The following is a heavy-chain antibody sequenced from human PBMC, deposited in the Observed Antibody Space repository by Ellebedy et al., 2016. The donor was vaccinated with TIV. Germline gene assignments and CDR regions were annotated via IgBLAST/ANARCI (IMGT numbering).Heavy chain of an antibody. CDR3: ATDPGEL. Sequence: SVKVSCXASGGTFSNYPFSWPRQAPGQGLEWVGGILPIFGPAHYAEKFQGRVTITADDSTNTIYMEWNNLRSEDTAIFYCATDPGELWGQGTLVTVSS. CDR2: ILPIFGPA. CDR1: GGTFSNYP. D-gene: IGHD1-26*01. J-gene: IGHJ4*02. V-gene: IGHV1-69*13.